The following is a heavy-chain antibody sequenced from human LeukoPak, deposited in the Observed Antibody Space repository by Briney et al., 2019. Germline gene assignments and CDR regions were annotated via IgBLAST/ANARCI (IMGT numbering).Heavy chain of an antibody. J-gene: IGHJ4*02. Sequence: PGGSLRLSCAASGFTFSSYSMNWVRQAPGKGLEWVSYISSSSSTIYYADSVKGRFTISRDNAKNSLYLQMNSLRAEDTAVYYCARDDPIVVVPAAIDYWGQGTLVTVSS. D-gene: IGHD2-2*02. CDR3: ARDDPIVVVPAAIDY. CDR1: GFTFSSYS. V-gene: IGHV3-48*01. CDR2: ISSSSSTI.